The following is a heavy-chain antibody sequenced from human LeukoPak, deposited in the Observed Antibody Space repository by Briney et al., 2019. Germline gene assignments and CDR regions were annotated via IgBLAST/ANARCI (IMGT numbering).Heavy chain of an antibody. D-gene: IGHD2-2*01. Sequence: SETLSLTCNVSGVSISVGRYYWAWIRQYPGGGLEWLGYKYYSGSAKYHPSLKSRLTISVDTPDNQFSLQLSSVTAADTAMYYCATPYCSGISCLDVFNIWGQGTMVTVSS. CDR2: KYYSGSA. J-gene: IGHJ3*02. CDR3: ATPYCSGISCLDVFNI. CDR1: GVSISVGRYY. V-gene: IGHV4-31*03.